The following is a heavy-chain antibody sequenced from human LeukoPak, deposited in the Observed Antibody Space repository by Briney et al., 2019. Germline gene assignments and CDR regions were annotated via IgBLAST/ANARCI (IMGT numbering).Heavy chain of an antibody. CDR2: IYHSGST. V-gene: IGHV4-39*07. D-gene: IGHD3-22*01. J-gene: IGHJ4*02. CDR1: GGSISSSSYY. CDR3: ARDHDSSGLDY. Sequence: SETLSLTCTVSGGSISSSSYYWGWIRQPPGKGLEWIGSIYHSGSTYYNPSLKSRVTISVDTSKNQFSLKLSSVTAADTAVYYCARDHDSSGLDYWGQGTLVTVSS.